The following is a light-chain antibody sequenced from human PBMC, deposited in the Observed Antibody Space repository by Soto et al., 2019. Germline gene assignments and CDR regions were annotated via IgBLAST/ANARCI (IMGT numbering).Light chain of an antibody. CDR3: QQYNNWPPLWT. CDR1: QSVSSN. Sequence: EIVMTQSPATLSVSPGERATLSCRASQSVSSNLAWYKQKPGQAPRLLIYGASTRATGIPARFSGSGSGTEFTLTISSLQSEDFAVYYCQQYNNWPPLWTFGQGTKVDIK. J-gene: IGKJ1*01. V-gene: IGKV3D-15*01. CDR2: GAS.